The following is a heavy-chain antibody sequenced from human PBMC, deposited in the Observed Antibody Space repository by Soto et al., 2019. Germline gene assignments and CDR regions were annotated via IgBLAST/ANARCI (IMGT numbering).Heavy chain of an antibody. CDR1: GFIVSSHY. V-gene: IGHV3-53*02. CDR3: ARDRGDCSSVSCYGSFYYGMDV. Sequence: EVQLVETGGGLIQPGGSLRLSCAASGFIVSSHYMSWVRQAPGKGLEWVSAIYSGGSTYYTDSLEGRFTISRDVSKNILYLQMNSLRADDTAVYYCARDRGDCSSVSCYGSFYYGMDVWGQGTTVIVSS. D-gene: IGHD2-2*01. CDR2: IYSGGST. J-gene: IGHJ6*02.